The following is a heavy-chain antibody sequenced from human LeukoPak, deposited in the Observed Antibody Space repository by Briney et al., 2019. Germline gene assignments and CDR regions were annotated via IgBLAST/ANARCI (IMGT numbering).Heavy chain of an antibody. CDR1: GYSFTDYW. D-gene: IGHD3-22*01. J-gene: IGHJ4*02. Sequence: GESLKISCKGSGYSFTDYWIGWVRQMPGKGLEWMGIIYPGDSDTRYSPSFQGQVTISADKSISTAYLQWSSLKASDTAMYYCARQGDYYDSSGYPYYWGQGTLVTVSS. V-gene: IGHV5-51*01. CDR2: IYPGDSDT. CDR3: ARQGDYYDSSGYPYY.